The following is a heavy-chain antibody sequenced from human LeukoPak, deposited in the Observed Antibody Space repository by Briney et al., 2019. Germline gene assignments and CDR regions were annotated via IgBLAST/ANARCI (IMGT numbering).Heavy chain of an antibody. CDR1: GFTFSSYG. CDR2: IWYDGSHK. Sequence: GRAPRLSCAAAGFTFSSYGGHWVRQAPGQGGEGVGVIWYDGSHKYYADSVKGRFTISRDNSKNTLYLEMNSLRAEDTAVYYCAREDMTTVTTRWAFDIWGQGSMVTVSS. CDR3: AREDMTTVTTRWAFDI. J-gene: IGHJ3*02. V-gene: IGHV3-33*01. D-gene: IGHD4-17*01.